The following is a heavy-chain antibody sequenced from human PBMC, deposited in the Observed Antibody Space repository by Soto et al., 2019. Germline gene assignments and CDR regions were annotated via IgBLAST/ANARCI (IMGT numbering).Heavy chain of an antibody. V-gene: IGHV3-33*01. CDR2: IWYDGSNK. Sequence: QVQLVESGGGVVQPGRSLRLSCAASGFTFSSYGMHWVRQAPGKGLEWVAVIWYDGSNKYYADSVKGRFTISRDNSKKTLYLQMNSMRAEDTAVYYWARADGYFDLWGRGTLVTVSS. CDR1: GFTFSSYG. J-gene: IGHJ2*01. CDR3: ARADGYFDL.